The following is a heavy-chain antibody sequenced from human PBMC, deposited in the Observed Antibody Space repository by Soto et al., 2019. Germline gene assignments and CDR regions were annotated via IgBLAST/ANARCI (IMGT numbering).Heavy chain of an antibody. D-gene: IGHD3-10*01. V-gene: IGHV1-69*01. CDR2: IIPIFGTP. Sequence: QVQLVQSGAEVKKPGSSVKVSCKASGGIFSTYAISWLRQAPGQGLDWMGGIIPIFGTPNYAQKFQGRVTITSDESTSTAYMELRRMRSEDTAVYYCARDRDDYGSGNYYNRIDVWGQGTLVTVSS. CDR3: ARDRDDYGSGNYYNRIDV. J-gene: IGHJ4*02. CDR1: GGIFSTYA.